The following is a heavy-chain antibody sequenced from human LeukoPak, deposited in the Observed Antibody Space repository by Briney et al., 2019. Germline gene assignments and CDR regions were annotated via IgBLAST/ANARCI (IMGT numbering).Heavy chain of an antibody. CDR1: GFTFSNAW. D-gene: IGHD1-26*01. CDR2: IKSKTDGGTT. V-gene: IGHV3-15*01. Sequence: KPGGSLRLSCAASGFTFSNAWMSWVRQAPGKGLEWVGRIKSKTDGGTTDYAAPVKGRFTISRDDSKNTLYLQMNSLKTEDTAVYYCARDGSWELRYFQHWGQGTLVTVSS. CDR3: ARDGSWELRYFQH. J-gene: IGHJ1*01.